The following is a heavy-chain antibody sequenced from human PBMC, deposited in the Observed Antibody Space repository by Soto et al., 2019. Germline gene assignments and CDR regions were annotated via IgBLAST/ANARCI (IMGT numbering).Heavy chain of an antibody. CDR3: VRTSLVVAAATREDY. V-gene: IGHV3-74*01. CDR1: GFTFSSYW. Sequence: EVQLVESGGGLVQPGESLRLSCAASGFTFSSYWIRWVRQAPGKGLVWVSRNNSDGSSTSYAGSVKCRFSISRDNAKNTLYLQMNSLRAEETAVYYCVRTSLVVAAATREDYWGQGTLVTVSS. D-gene: IGHD2-15*01. CDR2: NNSDGSST. J-gene: IGHJ4*02.